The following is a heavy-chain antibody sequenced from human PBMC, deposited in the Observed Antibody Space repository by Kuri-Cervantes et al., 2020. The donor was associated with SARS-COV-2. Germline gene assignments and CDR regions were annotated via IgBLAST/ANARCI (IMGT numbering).Heavy chain of an antibody. D-gene: IGHD3-22*01. V-gene: IGHV3-21*01. CDR2: ISSSSSYI. CDR1: GFTFSSYR. J-gene: IGHJ4*02. Sequence: GESLKISCAASGFTFSSYRMNWVRQAPGKGLEWVSSISSSSSYIYYADSVKGRFTISRDNAKNSLYLQMNSLRAEDTAVYYCARGSSGYYYFDYWGQGTLVTVSS. CDR3: ARGSSGYYYFDY.